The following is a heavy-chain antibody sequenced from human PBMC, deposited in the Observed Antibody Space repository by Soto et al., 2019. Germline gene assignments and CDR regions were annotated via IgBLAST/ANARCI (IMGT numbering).Heavy chain of an antibody. D-gene: IGHD3-22*01. J-gene: IGHJ3*02. Sequence: HLQLQESGSGLVKPSQTLSLTCDVSGDSISSSGSSWNWIRQPPGKALEWIGFTYHSGSTYYNPSLESRVTISVDRSKNQFSLKLKSVTAADRAVYYCAASLSTQYYDSSGYYPEFDIWGQGIMVTVSS. CDR1: GDSISSSGSS. CDR2: TYHSGST. CDR3: AASLSTQYYDSSGYYPEFDI. V-gene: IGHV4-30-2*01.